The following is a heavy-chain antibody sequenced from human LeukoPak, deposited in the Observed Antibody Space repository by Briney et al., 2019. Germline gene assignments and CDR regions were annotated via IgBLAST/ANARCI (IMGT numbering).Heavy chain of an antibody. D-gene: IGHD3-10*01. CDR1: GGSVSSYY. CDR3: ARQPGSGTYYYYYPMDV. V-gene: IGHV4-59*08. J-gene: IGHJ6*02. Sequence: SETLSLTCSVSGGSVSSYYWSWIRQPPGKGLEWIGYMYYPGRTNYNPSLQSRVTISVDTSKNLVSLELSSVTAADTAVYYCARQPGSGTYYYYYPMDVWGQGTTVTVSS. CDR2: MYYPGRT.